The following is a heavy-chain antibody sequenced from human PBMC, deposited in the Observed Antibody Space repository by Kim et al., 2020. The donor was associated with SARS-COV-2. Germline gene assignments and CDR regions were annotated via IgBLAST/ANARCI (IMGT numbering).Heavy chain of an antibody. CDR3: AREGVQVRAARVNWFDP. Sequence: SVKVSCKASGGTFSSYAISWVRQAPGQGLEWMGGIIPIFGTANYAQKFQGRVTITADESTSTAYMELSSLRSEDTAVYYCAREGVQVRAARVNWFDPWGQGTLVTVSS. CDR2: IIPIFGTA. J-gene: IGHJ5*02. D-gene: IGHD3-10*01. V-gene: IGHV1-69*13. CDR1: GGTFSSYA.